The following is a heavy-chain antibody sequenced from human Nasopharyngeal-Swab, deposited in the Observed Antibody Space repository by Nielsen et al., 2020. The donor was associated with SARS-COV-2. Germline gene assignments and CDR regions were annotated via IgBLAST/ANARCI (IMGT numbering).Heavy chain of an antibody. CDR1: GFTFSSYA. Sequence: GGSLRLSCAASGFTFSSYAMHWVRQAPGKGLEWVAVISYDGSNKYYADSVKGRFTISRDNSKNTLYLQMNSLRAEDTSVYYCARDLGYNWFDSWGQGTLVTVSS. CDR2: ISYDGSNK. CDR3: ARDLGYNWFDS. D-gene: IGHD7-27*01. V-gene: IGHV3-30-3*01. J-gene: IGHJ5*01.